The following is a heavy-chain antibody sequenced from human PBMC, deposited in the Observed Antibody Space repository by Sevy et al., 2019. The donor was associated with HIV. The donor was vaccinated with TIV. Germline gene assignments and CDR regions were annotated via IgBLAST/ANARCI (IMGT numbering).Heavy chain of an antibody. V-gene: IGHV3-66*01. Sequence: GGSLRLSCAISGFTVNDKYIIWVRQAPGKGLEWVSVIFSSGSKDYGDSARGRFTISRDNSKNAVELQMKSVRGEYTVVYYCLSLFLAERCGWSYCDYWGQGTLVTVS. CDR2: IFSSGSK. CDR1: GFTVNDKY. J-gene: IGHJ4*02. CDR3: LSLFLAERCGWSYCDY. D-gene: IGHD6-19*01.